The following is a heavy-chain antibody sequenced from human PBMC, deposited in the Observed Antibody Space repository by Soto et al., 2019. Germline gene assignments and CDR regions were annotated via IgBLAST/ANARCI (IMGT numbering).Heavy chain of an antibody. CDR1: GGFVSSGSYY. CDR2: MSHSGGT. J-gene: IGHJ3*02. CDR3: ARVERGTATTVVDAFDI. D-gene: IGHD1-1*01. Sequence: QVQLQQWGAGLLKPSETLSLPCAVYGGFVSSGSYYWSWLRQPPGKGLEWIGEMSHSGGTHFNPSLKSRVTISVDTSKNQFSLKMSSVTAADTALYYCARVERGTATTVVDAFDIWGPGTMVTVSS. V-gene: IGHV4-34*01.